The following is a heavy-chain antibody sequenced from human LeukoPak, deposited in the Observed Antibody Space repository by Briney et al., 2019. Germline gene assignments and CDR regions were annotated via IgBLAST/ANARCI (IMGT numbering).Heavy chain of an antibody. CDR3: ARRPQQQLVLNWFDP. J-gene: IGHJ5*02. CDR2: IYYSGST. Sequence: PSETLSLTCTVSGGSISSSSYYWGWIRQPPGKGLEWIGSIYYSGSTYYNPSLKSRVTISVDTSKNQFSLKLSSVTAADTAVYYCARRPQQQLVLNWFDPWGQGTLVTVSS. CDR1: GGSISSSSYY. V-gene: IGHV4-39*07. D-gene: IGHD6-13*01.